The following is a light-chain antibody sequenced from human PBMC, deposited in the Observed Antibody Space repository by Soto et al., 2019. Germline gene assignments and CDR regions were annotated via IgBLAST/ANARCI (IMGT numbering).Light chain of an antibody. CDR3: SSYTSSSTYV. J-gene: IGLJ1*01. Sequence: QSVLTQPASVSGSPGQSLTVSCTGTSSDVGGYNYVSWYQQRPGKAPKLMIYEVSNRPSGVSDRFSGSKSGNTASLTISGLQAEDEADYYCSSYTSSSTYVFGTGTQLTVL. V-gene: IGLV2-14*01. CDR1: SSDVGGYNY. CDR2: EVS.